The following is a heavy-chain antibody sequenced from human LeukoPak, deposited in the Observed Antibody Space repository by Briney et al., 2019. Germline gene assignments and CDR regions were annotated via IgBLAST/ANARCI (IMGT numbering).Heavy chain of an antibody. Sequence: ASVKVSCKASGNTFTSNYLHWVRQAPGQGLEWMGWINPNSGSTNYAQKFQGRVTVTRDTSISTAHMELSSLRSDDTAVYYCVRSVGDSSGQNWFDPWGQGTLVTVSS. J-gene: IGHJ5*02. V-gene: IGHV1-2*02. CDR3: VRSVGDSSGQNWFDP. D-gene: IGHD6-19*01. CDR1: GNTFTSNY. CDR2: INPNSGST.